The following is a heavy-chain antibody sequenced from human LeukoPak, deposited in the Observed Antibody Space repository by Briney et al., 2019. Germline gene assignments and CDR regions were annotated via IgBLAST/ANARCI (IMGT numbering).Heavy chain of an antibody. CDR3: AKELYYYDSSGYYPLRFDAFDI. CDR1: GFTFSSYA. CDR2: ISVNGGST. J-gene: IGHJ3*02. Sequence: GGSLRLSCAASGFTFSSYAMSWVRQAPGKGLEWVSGISVNGGSTYYADSVKGRFTISRDNSKNTLYLQMNSLRAEDTAVYYCAKELYYYDSSGYYPLRFDAFDIWGQGTMVTVSS. V-gene: IGHV3-23*01. D-gene: IGHD3-22*01.